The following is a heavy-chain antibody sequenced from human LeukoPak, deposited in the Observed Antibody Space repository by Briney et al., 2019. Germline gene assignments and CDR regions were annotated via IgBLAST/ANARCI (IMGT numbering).Heavy chain of an antibody. Sequence: SETLSLTCAVYGGSFSGYYWSWIRQPPGKGLEWIGEINHSGSTNYNPSLKSRVTISVDTSKNQFSLRLSSVTAADTAVYYCARVVVGTFGGYYFDYWGQGTLVTVSS. CDR1: GGSFSGYY. CDR2: INHSGST. V-gene: IGHV4-34*01. D-gene: IGHD6-19*01. J-gene: IGHJ4*02. CDR3: ARVVVGTFGGYYFDY.